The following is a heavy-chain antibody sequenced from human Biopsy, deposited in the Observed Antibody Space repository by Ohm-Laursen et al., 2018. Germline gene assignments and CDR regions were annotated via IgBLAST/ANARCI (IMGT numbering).Heavy chain of an antibody. D-gene: IGHD3-3*01. CDR2: IYHSGST. V-gene: IGHV4-38-2*01. CDR3: ARLEWRDTFFDF. J-gene: IGHJ4*02. Sequence: SETLSLTCAVSGNSIKSGYYWGWIRQPPGKGLEWIGNIYHSGSTYYNPSLKSRVTISVEKSKNQFSLKLSSVTAADTAVYYCARLEWRDTFFDFWGQGRLVTVSS. CDR1: GNSIKSGYY.